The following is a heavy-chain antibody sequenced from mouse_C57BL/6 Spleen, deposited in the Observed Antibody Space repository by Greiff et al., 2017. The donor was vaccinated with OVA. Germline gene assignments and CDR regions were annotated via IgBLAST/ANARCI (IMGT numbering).Heavy chain of an antibody. V-gene: IGHV1-81*01. Sequence: QVQLQQSGAELARPGASVKLSCTASGYTFTSYGISWVKQRTGQGLEWIGEISPRSGNTYYTEKFKGKATLTADKSSSTAYLELRSLTSEDYAVYLCAREDGSSSWYFDVWGTGTTVTVSS. D-gene: IGHD1-1*01. CDR1: GYTFTSYG. CDR2: ISPRSGNT. CDR3: AREDGSSSWYFDV. J-gene: IGHJ1*03.